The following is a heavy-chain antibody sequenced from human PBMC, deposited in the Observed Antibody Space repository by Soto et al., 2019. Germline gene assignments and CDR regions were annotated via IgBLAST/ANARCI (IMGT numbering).Heavy chain of an antibody. CDR2: IFPLTDIP. CDR3: ARGPFVVLNYFES. J-gene: IGHJ4*02. V-gene: IGHV1-69*02. Sequence: QVQLVQSGTEVKKPGSSVKVSCKASGGTFRNYPINWVRQAPGQGLEWMGSIFPLTDIPDYAQNFQARLTISADKSPSTAYMELSSLTSDDTAMYFWARGPFVVLNYFESWGQGTLVTVSS. CDR1: GGTFRNYP.